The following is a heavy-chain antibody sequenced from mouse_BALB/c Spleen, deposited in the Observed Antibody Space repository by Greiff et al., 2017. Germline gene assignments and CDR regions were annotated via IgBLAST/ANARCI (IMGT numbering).Heavy chain of an antibody. J-gene: IGHJ2*01. CDR2: ISSGGST. D-gene: IGHD5-1*01. Sequence: EVKLMESGGGLVKPGGSLKLSCAASGFTFSSYAMSWVRQTPEKRLEWVASISSGGSTYYPDSVKGRFTISRDNARNILYLQMSSLRSEDTAMYYCARRMSTGDYFDYWGQGTTLTVSS. V-gene: IGHV5-6-5*01. CDR3: ARRMSTGDYFDY. CDR1: GFTFSSYA.